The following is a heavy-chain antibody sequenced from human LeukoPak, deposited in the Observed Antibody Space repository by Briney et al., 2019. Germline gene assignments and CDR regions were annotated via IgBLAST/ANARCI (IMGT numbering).Heavy chain of an antibody. CDR3: ARRGVWSGYYEQYYFYYGMDV. V-gene: IGHV5-51*01. CDR1: GYSFTSYW. D-gene: IGHD3-3*01. J-gene: IGHJ6*02. Sequence: GESLEISCKGSGYSFTSYWIGWVRQMPGKGLEWMGIIYPGDSDTRYSPSFQGQVTISADKSISTAYLQWSSLKASDTAMYYCARRGVWSGYYEQYYFYYGMDVWGQGTTVTVSS. CDR2: IYPGDSDT.